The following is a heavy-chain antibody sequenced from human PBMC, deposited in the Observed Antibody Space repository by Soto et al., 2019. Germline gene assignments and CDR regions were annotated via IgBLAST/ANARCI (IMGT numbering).Heavy chain of an antibody. CDR2: IYYSGSI. J-gene: IGHJ6*02. CDR3: VRHWSENKNYYYYFGMDV. V-gene: IGHV4-59*08. Sequence: SETLSLTCTVSGGSISSYYWSWIRQPPGKGLEWIGYIYYSGSIKYNPSLKSRVTISVDTSKNQFSLNLNSVTAADTAVYYCVRHWSENKNYYYYFGMDVWGQGTTVTVSS. CDR1: GGSISSYY.